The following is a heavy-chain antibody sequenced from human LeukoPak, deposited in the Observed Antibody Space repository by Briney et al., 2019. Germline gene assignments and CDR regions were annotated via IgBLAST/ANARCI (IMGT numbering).Heavy chain of an antibody. CDR2: INPNSGGT. J-gene: IGHJ5*02. CDR3: ARYYDFWSGYSP. Sequence: ASVKVSCKASGYTLTGYYMHWVRQAPGQGLEWMGWINPNSGGTNYAQKFQGRVTMTRDTSFSTAYMELSRLRSDDTAVYYCARYYDFWSGYSPWGQGTLVTVSS. CDR1: GYTLTGYY. D-gene: IGHD3-3*01. V-gene: IGHV1-2*02.